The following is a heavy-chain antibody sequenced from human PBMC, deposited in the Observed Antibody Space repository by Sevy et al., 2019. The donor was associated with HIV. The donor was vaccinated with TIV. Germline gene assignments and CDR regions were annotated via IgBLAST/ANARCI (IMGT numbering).Heavy chain of an antibody. Sequence: ASVKVSCKVSGYTLSQLSMHWVRQAPGKGLEWVGTFDPEDGRTIYAQKFQGRFTMTEDTSTDTAYMELNSLNSEDTAVYYCATTKDYYDSSGYPFDYWGQGTQVTVSS. D-gene: IGHD3-22*01. V-gene: IGHV1-24*01. J-gene: IGHJ4*02. CDR2: FDPEDGRT. CDR1: GYTLSQLS. CDR3: ATTKDYYDSSGYPFDY.